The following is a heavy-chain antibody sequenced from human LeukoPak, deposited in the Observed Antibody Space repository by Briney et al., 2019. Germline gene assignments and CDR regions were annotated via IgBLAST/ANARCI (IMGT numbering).Heavy chain of an antibody. CDR3: ARDRIVGATGNAFDI. CDR2: IYYSGST. Sequence: SETLSLPCTVSGGSISSSSYYWGWIRPPPGKGLEWIGSIYYSGSTYYNPSLKSRVTISVDTSKNQFSLKLSSVTAADTAVYYCARDRIVGATGNAFDIWGQGTMVTVSS. CDR1: GGSISSSSYY. D-gene: IGHD1-26*01. J-gene: IGHJ3*02. V-gene: IGHV4-39*07.